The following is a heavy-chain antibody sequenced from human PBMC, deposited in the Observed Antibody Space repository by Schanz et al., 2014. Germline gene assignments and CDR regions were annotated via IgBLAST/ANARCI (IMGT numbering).Heavy chain of an antibody. D-gene: IGHD3-10*01. CDR3: ARAPGVIRLYYGVDV. CDR1: GFTVSNSY. CDR2: IYSSGST. V-gene: IGHV3-53*04. J-gene: IGHJ6*02. Sequence: DVQLVDSGGGLVQPGGSLRLSCAASGFTVSNSYIHWVRQAPGKGLEWVSTIYSSGSTYYADSVRGRFTISRDNSMNTVYLQMNSLRSDDAAVYYCARAPGVIRLYYGVDVWGQGTTVTVSS.